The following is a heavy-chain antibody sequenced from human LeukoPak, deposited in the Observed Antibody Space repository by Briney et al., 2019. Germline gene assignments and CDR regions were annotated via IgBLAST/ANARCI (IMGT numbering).Heavy chain of an antibody. V-gene: IGHV1-69*04. Sequence: SVKVSCKASGGTFSSYTISWVRQAPGQGLEWLGRIIPILGIANYAQKFQGRVTITADKSTSTAYMELSGLRSEDTAVYYCARDKLGYCSSTSCPGGGDAFDIWGQGTMVTVSS. D-gene: IGHD2-2*01. J-gene: IGHJ3*02. CDR1: GGTFSSYT. CDR2: IIPILGIA. CDR3: ARDKLGYCSSTSCPGGGDAFDI.